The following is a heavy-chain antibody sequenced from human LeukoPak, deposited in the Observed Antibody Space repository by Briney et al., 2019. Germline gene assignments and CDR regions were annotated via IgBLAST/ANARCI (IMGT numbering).Heavy chain of an antibody. CDR1: GYTLTELS. Sequence: ASVKVSCKVSGYTLTELSMHWVRQAPGKGLEWMGGFDPEDGETIYAQKFQGRVTMTEDTSTDTAHMELSSLRSEDTAVYYCATPGTTFYSYYYYGMDVWGQGTTVTVSS. CDR2: FDPEDGET. CDR3: ATPGTTFYSYYYYGMDV. V-gene: IGHV1-24*01. J-gene: IGHJ6*02. D-gene: IGHD2/OR15-2a*01.